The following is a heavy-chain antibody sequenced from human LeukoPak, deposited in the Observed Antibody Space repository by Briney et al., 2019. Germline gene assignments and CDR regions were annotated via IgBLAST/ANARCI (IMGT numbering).Heavy chain of an antibody. CDR2: IYYSGST. CDR3: ARDSSYYDILTGHYYYYGMDV. Sequence: PSETLSLTCTVSAGSISSYYWSWIRQPPGKGLEWIGCIYYSGSTNYNPSLKSRVTISVDTSKNQFSLKLSSVTAADTAVYYCARDSSYYDILTGHYYYYGMDVWGKGTTVSVSS. V-gene: IGHV4-59*01. D-gene: IGHD3-9*01. CDR1: AGSISSYY. J-gene: IGHJ6*04.